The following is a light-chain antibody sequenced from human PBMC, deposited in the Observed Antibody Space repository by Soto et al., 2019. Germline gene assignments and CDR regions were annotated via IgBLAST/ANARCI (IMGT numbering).Light chain of an antibody. CDR3: QSYDTSLSAV. CDR1: SSNIGAGYD. J-gene: IGLJ3*02. Sequence: QAVVTQPPSVSGAPGQRVTISCTGSSSNIGAGYDVHWYQQSPGTAPKLLIYGNNHRPSGVPDRFSGSKSGTSASLAISGLQAEDESDYYCQSYDTSLSAVFGGGTKVTVL. V-gene: IGLV1-40*01. CDR2: GNN.